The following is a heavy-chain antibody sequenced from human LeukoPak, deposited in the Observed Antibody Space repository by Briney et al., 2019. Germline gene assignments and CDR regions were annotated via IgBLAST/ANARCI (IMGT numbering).Heavy chain of an antibody. CDR1: GFTFSTYA. CDR2: ISGSGVTT. D-gene: IGHD4-17*01. V-gene: IGHV3-23*01. J-gene: IGHJ4*02. Sequence: GGSLRLSCAASGFTFSTYAMSWVRQAPGKGLEWVSGISGSGVTTYYTDSVKGRFTISRDNAKNTLYLQIDTMRAEDTAVYHCAKGATTRSTVITYYFDNWGQGTLVTVSS. CDR3: AKGATTRSTVITYYFDN.